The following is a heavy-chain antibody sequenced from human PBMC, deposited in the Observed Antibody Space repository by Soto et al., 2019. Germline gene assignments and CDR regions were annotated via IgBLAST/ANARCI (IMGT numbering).Heavy chain of an antibody. Sequence: EVQLVESGGGLVQPGGSLRLSCAASGFSFSDAWMIWVRQAPGKGLQWVGRSRDKAQGYSTEYAASVKGRFTTSRDASKNSVYLHMNSLKTEDTAVYYCVRTTYFSDRSGYTRCFDYWGQGTLVTVSS. J-gene: IGHJ4*02. CDR3: VRTTYFSDRSGYTRCFDY. CDR1: GFSFSDAW. V-gene: IGHV3-72*01. CDR2: SRDKAQGYST. D-gene: IGHD3-22*01.